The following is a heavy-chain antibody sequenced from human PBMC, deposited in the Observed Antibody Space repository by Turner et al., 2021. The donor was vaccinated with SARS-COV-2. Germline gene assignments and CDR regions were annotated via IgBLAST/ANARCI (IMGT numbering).Heavy chain of an antibody. Sequence: EVPPVESGGVWVQPGRSLTLSCAASGFTFHDYAMHWVRQAPGEGLEWVSGINWNSGSRGYADSVKGRFTISRDNAKNSLYLQMNSLRAEDTALYYCAKDIVGVSRGYVLGYYGMDVWGQGATVTVSS. V-gene: IGHV3-9*01. CDR2: INWNSGSR. J-gene: IGHJ6*02. CDR3: AKDIVGVSRGYVLGYYGMDV. CDR1: GFTFHDYA. D-gene: IGHD1-26*01.